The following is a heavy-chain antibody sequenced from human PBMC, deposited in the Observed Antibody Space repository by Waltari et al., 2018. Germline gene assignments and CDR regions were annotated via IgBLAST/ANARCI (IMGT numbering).Heavy chain of an antibody. Sequence: QLQLQESGPGLVKPSGTLSLSCAVSGDSVNSPNWWSWVRQSPQRGLEWIGQVLSTGKTNYSPSFASRVTMSLDASNNQFSLKVTSATAADTAVYYCARDRGRGLYLDAWGPGTLVTVSP. D-gene: IGHD2-15*01. V-gene: IGHV4-4*02. CDR3: ARDRGRGLYLDA. CDR2: VLSTGKT. J-gene: IGHJ5*02. CDR1: GDSVNSPNW.